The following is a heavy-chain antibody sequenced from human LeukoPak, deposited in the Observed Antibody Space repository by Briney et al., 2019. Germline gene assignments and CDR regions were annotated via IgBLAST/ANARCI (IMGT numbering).Heavy chain of an antibody. D-gene: IGHD3-22*01. J-gene: IGHJ4*02. CDR1: GYTFTVYF. CDR3: ARELNYDSSGYYFDY. CDR2: INPNSGGK. V-gene: IGHV1-2*02. Sequence: GASAKVSCKASGYTFTVYFMHWVRQAPGQGLEWMGWINPNSGGKNYAQKFQGRVTMTRDTSISTAYMELSRLRSDDTAVYYCARELNYDSSGYYFDYWGQGTLVTVSS.